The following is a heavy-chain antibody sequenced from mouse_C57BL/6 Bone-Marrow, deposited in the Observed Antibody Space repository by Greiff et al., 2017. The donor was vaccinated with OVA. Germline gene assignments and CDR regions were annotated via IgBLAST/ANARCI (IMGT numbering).Heavy chain of an antibody. J-gene: IGHJ2*01. Sequence: VQLVESGAELARPGASVKLSCKASGYTFTSYGISWVKQRTGQGLEWIGEIYPRSGNTYYNEKFKGKATLTADKSSSTAYMELSSLTSEDSAVYFCARYGNLYYFDDWGQGTILTVSS. CDR1: GYTFTSYG. CDR2: IYPRSGNT. V-gene: IGHV1-81*01. CDR3: ARYGNLYYFDD. D-gene: IGHD2-1*01.